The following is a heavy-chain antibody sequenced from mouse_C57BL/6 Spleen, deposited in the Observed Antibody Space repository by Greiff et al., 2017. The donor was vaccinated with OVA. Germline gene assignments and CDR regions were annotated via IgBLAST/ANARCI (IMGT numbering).Heavy chain of an antibody. D-gene: IGHD1-1*01. J-gene: IGHJ4*01. CDR3: ARSPYYYGSEGAMDY. CDR2: INPSSGYT. Sequence: QVQLQQSGAELATPGASVKLSCKASGYTFPSYWMHWVTQRPGQGLELIGYINPSSGYTKYNQKFKDKATLTADKSSSTAYMQLSSLTYEDSAVYYCARSPYYYGSEGAMDYWGQGTSVTVSS. CDR1: GYTFPSYW. V-gene: IGHV1-7*01.